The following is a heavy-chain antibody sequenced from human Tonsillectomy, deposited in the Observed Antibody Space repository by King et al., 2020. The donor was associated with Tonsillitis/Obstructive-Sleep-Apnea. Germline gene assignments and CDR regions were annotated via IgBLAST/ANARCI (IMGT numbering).Heavy chain of an antibody. D-gene: IGHD3-9*01. Sequence: DVQLVESGGGLVQPGGSLRLSCAASAFTFSTYSMNWVRQAPGKGLEWVSYISSGSSTIYYADSVKGRFTISRDNAKNSLYLQKNSLRDEDTAVYYWASLKYFQHWGQGTLVTVSS. CDR1: AFTFSTYS. CDR2: ISSGSSTI. V-gene: IGHV3-48*02. CDR3: ASLKYFQH. J-gene: IGHJ1*01.